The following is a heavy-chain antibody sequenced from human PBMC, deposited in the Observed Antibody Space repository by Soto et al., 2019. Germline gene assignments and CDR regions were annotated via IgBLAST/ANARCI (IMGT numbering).Heavy chain of an antibody. CDR2: VRNKANSYTT. J-gene: IGHJ4*02. V-gene: IGHV3-72*01. D-gene: IGHD2-15*01. CDR1: GFTFSDHY. Sequence: GGSRRLSCAASGFTFSDHYMYWVRPAPGKGLEWIGRVRNKANSYTTEYAASVRGRFTVSRDDSKNSLYLQMNSLKTEDTAMYYCVRNLASGGTYYFDYWGQGTLVTVSS. CDR3: VRNLASGGTYYFDY.